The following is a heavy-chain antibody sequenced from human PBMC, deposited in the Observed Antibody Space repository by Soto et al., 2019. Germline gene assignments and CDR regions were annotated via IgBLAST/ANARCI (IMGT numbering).Heavy chain of an antibody. CDR1: GCSISSGDYY. Sequence: SETLSLTCTVSGCSISSGDYYWSWIRQHPGKGLEWIGYIYYSGSTYYNPSLKSRVTISVDTSKNQFSLKLSSVTAADTAVYYCARLGLARWLDYWGQGTLVTVSS. CDR3: ARLGLARWLDY. J-gene: IGHJ4*02. CDR2: IYYSGST. D-gene: IGHD3-16*01. V-gene: IGHV4-31*03.